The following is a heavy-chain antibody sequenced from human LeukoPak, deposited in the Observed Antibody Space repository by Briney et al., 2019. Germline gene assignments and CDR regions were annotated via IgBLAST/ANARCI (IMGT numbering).Heavy chain of an antibody. CDR1: GYTFTSYG. Sequence: ASVKVSCKASGYTFTSYGISWVRQAPGQGLEWMGWISAYNGNTNYAQKLQGRVTMTTDTSTSTAYMELRSLRSDDTAVYYCARDERVDSWSDYYGMDVWGQGTTVTVSS. V-gene: IGHV1-18*01. CDR2: ISAYNGNT. D-gene: IGHD3-3*01. CDR3: ARDERVDSWSDYYGMDV. J-gene: IGHJ6*02.